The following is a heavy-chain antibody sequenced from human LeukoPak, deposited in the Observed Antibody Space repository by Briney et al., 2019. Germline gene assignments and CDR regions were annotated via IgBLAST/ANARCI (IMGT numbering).Heavy chain of an antibody. D-gene: IGHD2-21*02. J-gene: IGHJ4*02. Sequence: SETLSLTCAVYGGSFSGYHWSWLRQPPGKRLEWIGYIYDSGSTNYNPSLKSRVTISIDTSKNQFSLKLSSVTAADTAVYYCAREAYCGGDCYSGFDYWGQGTLVTVSS. CDR1: GGSFSGYH. V-gene: IGHV4-59*01. CDR2: IYDSGST. CDR3: AREAYCGGDCYSGFDY.